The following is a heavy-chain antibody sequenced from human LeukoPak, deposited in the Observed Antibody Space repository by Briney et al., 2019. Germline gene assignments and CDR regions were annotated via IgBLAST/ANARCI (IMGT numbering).Heavy chain of an antibody. Sequence: PGRSLRLSCAASGFTFITYGMHWVRQAPGKGLEWVAFIRYDGSNKYYVDSVKGRFTISRDNSKNTLYLQMNSLRAEDTAVYYCAKGATVTPDYYYYYMDVWGKGTTVTVSS. CDR3: AKGATVTPDYYYYYMDV. D-gene: IGHD4-17*01. V-gene: IGHV3-30*02. CDR1: GFTFITYG. J-gene: IGHJ6*03. CDR2: IRYDGSNK.